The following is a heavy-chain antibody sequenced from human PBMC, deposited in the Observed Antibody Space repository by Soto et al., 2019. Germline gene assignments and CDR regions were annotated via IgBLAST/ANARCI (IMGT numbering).Heavy chain of an antibody. J-gene: IGHJ3*01. Sequence: SETLSLTCTASGDSITKHYWTWIRQPPGKGLEYIGYIFYTGDINYNPSLKSRVTISIDTSKNQFSLKLASVTAADTAIYYCARPERLVDVWGEGTMVTL. CDR2: IFYTGDI. CDR1: GDSITKHY. V-gene: IGHV4-59*11. CDR3: ARPERLVDV.